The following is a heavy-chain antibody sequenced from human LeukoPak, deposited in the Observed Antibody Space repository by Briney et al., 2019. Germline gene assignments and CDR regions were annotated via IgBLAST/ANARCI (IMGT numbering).Heavy chain of an antibody. Sequence: GGSLRLSCAASGFSFSSYGMHWVRQAPGKGLEWVAFIRYDGTNKYYADSVKGRFTISRDNSKNTLYLQMNSLRAEDTAVYYCARDTETTVTTMDVWGQGTTVTVSS. CDR1: GFSFSSYG. CDR3: ARDTETTVTTMDV. J-gene: IGHJ6*02. D-gene: IGHD4-17*01. V-gene: IGHV3-30*02. CDR2: IRYDGTNK.